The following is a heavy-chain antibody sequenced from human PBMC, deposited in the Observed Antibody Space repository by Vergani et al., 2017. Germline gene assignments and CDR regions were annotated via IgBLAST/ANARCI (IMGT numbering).Heavy chain of an antibody. CDR3: VKDNDYDADGPFDL. Sequence: VEAGGGLVQPGGSLRLSCTASGFTFQAFAFHWVRQVSGGGLEWVSGIDRNYGVKNGNSFEGRFSISRDNAKKAVFLQMNNLGHEDTALYFCVKDNDYDADGPFDLWGRGTLVTVSS. D-gene: IGHD3-16*01. CDR1: GFTFQAFA. V-gene: IGHV3-9*01. CDR2: IDRNYGVK. J-gene: IGHJ2*01.